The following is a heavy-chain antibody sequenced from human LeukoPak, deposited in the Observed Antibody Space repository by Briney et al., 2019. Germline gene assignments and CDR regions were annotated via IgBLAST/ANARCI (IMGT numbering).Heavy chain of an antibody. D-gene: IGHD6-19*01. V-gene: IGHV1-8*01. Sequence: ASVKVSCKASGYTFTSYDINWVRQATGQGLGWMGWMNPNSGNTGYAQKFQGRVTMTRNTSISTAFMELSSLRSEDTAVYYCARGLGIAVAAVLYWGQGTLVTVSS. J-gene: IGHJ4*02. CDR3: ARGLGIAVAAVLY. CDR2: MNPNSGNT. CDR1: GYTFTSYD.